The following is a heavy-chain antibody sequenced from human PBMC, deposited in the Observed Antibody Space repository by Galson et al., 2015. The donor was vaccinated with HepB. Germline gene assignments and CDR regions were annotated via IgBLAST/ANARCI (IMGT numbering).Heavy chain of an antibody. CDR2: IRQDGSEK. CDR3: ARGRSLCSGGDCLDF. D-gene: IGHD2-21*02. V-gene: IGHV3-7*01. Sequence: SLRLSCAASGFIFSNNWMNWVRQAPGKGLEWVANIRQDGSEKYYLDSVKGRFTISRDNARNSLYLQMNSLRAEDTALYYCARGRSLCSGGDCLDFWGQGTLVTVSS. J-gene: IGHJ4*02. CDR1: GFIFSNNW.